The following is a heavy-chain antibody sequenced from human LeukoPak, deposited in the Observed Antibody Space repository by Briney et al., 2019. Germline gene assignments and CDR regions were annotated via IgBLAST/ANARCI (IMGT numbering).Heavy chain of an antibody. V-gene: IGHV4-34*01. D-gene: IGHD3-9*01. CDR3: ARREGYDILTGYYADY. J-gene: IGHJ4*02. Sequence: PSETLSLTCAVYGGSFSAYYWSWIRQPPGKGLEWIGEINHSGSTNYNPSLKSRVTISVDTSKNQFSLKLSSVTAADTAVYYCARREGYDILTGYYADYWGQGTLVTVSS. CDR2: INHSGST. CDR1: GGSFSAYY.